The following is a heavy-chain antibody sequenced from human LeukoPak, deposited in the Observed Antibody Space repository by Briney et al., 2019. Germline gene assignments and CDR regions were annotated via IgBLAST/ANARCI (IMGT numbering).Heavy chain of an antibody. CDR1: GNYW. J-gene: IGHJ3*02. V-gene: IGHV3-74*01. Sequence: PGGSLRLSCAASGNYWMHWVRQAPGKGLVWVSHINSDGSWTSYADSVKGRFTISRDNAKNTVYLQMNSLRAEDTAVYYCAKDREYYYDSSGYSDPDAFDIWGQGTMVTVSS. D-gene: IGHD3-22*01. CDR3: AKDREYYYDSSGYSDPDAFDI. CDR2: INSDGSWT.